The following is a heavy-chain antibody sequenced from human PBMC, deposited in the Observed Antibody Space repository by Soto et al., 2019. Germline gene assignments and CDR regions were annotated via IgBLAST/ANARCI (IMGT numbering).Heavy chain of an antibody. D-gene: IGHD5-12*01. CDR2: IRSKANSYAT. CDR1: GVTFSGSA. V-gene: IGHV3-73*01. J-gene: IGHJ4*02. Sequence: EVQVVVSGGGLVQPGGSLKLSCAASGVTFSGSAMHWVRQASGKGLEWVGRIRSKANSYATAYGASVKGRFTMSRDDSKNTAYLQMNSLKTDDTAVYYCTTRGDGYNADFDYWGQGTLVTVSS. CDR3: TTRGDGYNADFDY.